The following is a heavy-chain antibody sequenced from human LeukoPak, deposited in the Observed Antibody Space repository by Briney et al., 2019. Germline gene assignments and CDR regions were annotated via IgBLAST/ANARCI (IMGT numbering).Heavy chain of an antibody. Sequence: SETLSLTCTVSGGSISSGGYYWRWIRQHPGKGLEWIGYIYYSGSTYYNPSLKSRVSISVDTSKNQFSLKLSSVTAADTAVYYCAQSYNWNYYYWGQGTLVTVSS. CDR3: AQSYNWNYYY. CDR1: GGSISSGGYY. J-gene: IGHJ4*02. V-gene: IGHV4-31*03. D-gene: IGHD1-1*01. CDR2: IYYSGST.